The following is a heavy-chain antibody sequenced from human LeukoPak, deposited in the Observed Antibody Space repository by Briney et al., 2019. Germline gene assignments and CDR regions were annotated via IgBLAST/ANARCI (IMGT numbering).Heavy chain of an antibody. V-gene: IGHV3-74*01. CDR3: ARDAVPGGTRNWFDP. J-gene: IGHJ5*02. D-gene: IGHD2-2*01. CDR1: GFTFSSYW. Sequence: GGSLRLSCAASGFTFSSYWMHWVRQAPGKGLVWVSRINSDGSSTSYADSVKGRFTISRDNAKNTLYLQMNSLRDEDTALYYCARDAVPGGTRNWFDPWGQGTLVTVSS. CDR2: INSDGSST.